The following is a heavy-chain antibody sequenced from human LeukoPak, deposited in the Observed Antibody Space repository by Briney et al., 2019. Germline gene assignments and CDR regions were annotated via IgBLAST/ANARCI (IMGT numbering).Heavy chain of an antibody. J-gene: IGHJ4*02. CDR2: ISGSGGST. CDR1: GFTFSSYA. Sequence: GGSLRLSCAASGFTFSSYAMSWVRQAPGKGLGWVSAISGSGGSTYYADSVKGRFTISRDNSKNTLYLQMNSLRAEDTAVYYCAKSRGPPPYYFDYWGQGTLVTVSS. V-gene: IGHV3-23*01. CDR3: AKSRGPPPYYFDY. D-gene: IGHD6-19*01.